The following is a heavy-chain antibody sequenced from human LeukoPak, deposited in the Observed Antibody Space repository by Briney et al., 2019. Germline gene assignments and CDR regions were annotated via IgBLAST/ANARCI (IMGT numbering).Heavy chain of an antibody. CDR1: GNYW. D-gene: IGHD2/OR15-2a*01. CDR2: INSDGSWT. CDR3: VSFYETY. V-gene: IGHV3-74*01. J-gene: IGHJ4*02. Sequence: GGSLRLTCAASGNYWTHWVRQAPGKGLVWVSHINSDGSWTSYADSVKGRFTISKDNAKNTVYLQMNSLRAEDTAVYYCVSFYETYWGRGTLVTVSS.